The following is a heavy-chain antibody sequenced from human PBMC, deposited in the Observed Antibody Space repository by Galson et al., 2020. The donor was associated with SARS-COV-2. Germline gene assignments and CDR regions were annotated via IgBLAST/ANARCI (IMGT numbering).Heavy chain of an antibody. V-gene: IGHV3-9*01. Sequence: GGSLRLSCAASGFTFDDYAMHWVRQAPGKGLEWVSGISWNSGSIGYADSVKGRFTISRENAKNSLYLQMNSLRAEDTALYYCATLGYGSGSYFQPGDYYYYMDVWGKGTTVTVSS. CDR3: ATLGYGSGSYFQPGDYYYYMDV. D-gene: IGHD3-10*01. J-gene: IGHJ6*03. CDR2: ISWNSGSI. CDR1: GFTFDDYA.